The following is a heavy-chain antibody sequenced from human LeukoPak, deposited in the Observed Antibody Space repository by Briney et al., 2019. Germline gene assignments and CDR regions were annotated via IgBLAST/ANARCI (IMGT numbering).Heavy chain of an antibody. Sequence: GGSLRLSCSASGFTISNCWMTWVRQAPGKGLEWVANMNQDGSRIYYVDSVKGRFTISRDNAKNSLYLQMNSLRAEDTAVYYCARGSAAAGFDPWGQGTLVTVSS. V-gene: IGHV3-7*05. D-gene: IGHD6-13*01. CDR3: ARGSAAAGFDP. CDR1: GFTISNCW. CDR2: MNQDGSRI. J-gene: IGHJ5*02.